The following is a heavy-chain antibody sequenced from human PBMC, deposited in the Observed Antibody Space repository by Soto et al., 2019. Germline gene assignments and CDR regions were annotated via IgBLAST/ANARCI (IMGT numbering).Heavy chain of an antibody. J-gene: IGHJ4*02. CDR3: ANWFYDILTGYPRGYYFDY. CDR1: GFTFSSYA. D-gene: IGHD3-9*01. CDR2: ISGSGGST. Sequence: PGGSLRLSCAASGFTFSSYAMSWVRQAPGKGLEWVSAISGSGGSTYYADSVKGRFTISRDNSKNTLYLQMNSLRAEDTAVYYCANWFYDILTGYPRGYYFDYWGQGTLVTVSS. V-gene: IGHV3-23*01.